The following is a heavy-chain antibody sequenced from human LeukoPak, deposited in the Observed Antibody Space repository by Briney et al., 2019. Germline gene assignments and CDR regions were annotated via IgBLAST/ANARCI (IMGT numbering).Heavy chain of an antibody. D-gene: IGHD3-22*01. J-gene: IGHJ4*02. Sequence: SETLSLTCAVYGGSFSGYYWSWIRQPPGKGLEWIGSIYYSGSTYYNPSLKSRVTISVDTSKNQFSLKPSSVTAADTAVYYCARLLKVVITVDYWGQGTLVTVSS. CDR3: ARLLKVVITVDY. V-gene: IGHV4-34*01. CDR2: IYYSGST. CDR1: GGSFSGYY.